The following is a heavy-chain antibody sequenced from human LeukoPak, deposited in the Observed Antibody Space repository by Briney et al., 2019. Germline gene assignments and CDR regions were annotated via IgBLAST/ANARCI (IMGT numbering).Heavy chain of an antibody. CDR1: GFTYNHYG. Sequence: GGSLRLSCTASGFTYNHYGMHWVRQAPRKGLEWVAVIWSDGTEKYYADAVKGRFTVSRDDSSNTLYLQMNSLRGEDTAVYYCARDAQRGFDYSNSLEYWGQGTLVTVSS. CDR3: ARDAQRGFDYSNSLEY. J-gene: IGHJ4*02. D-gene: IGHD4-11*01. V-gene: IGHV3-33*08. CDR2: IWSDGTEK.